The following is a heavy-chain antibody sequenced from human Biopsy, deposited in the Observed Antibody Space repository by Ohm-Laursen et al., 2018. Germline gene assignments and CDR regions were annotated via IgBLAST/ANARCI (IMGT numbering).Heavy chain of an antibody. Sequence: ASVKVSCKASGYTFTSHDINWVRQATGQGLEWMGWMSPNTGNTVYAQRFQDRVTMTSDTSTGTAHMELTSLTPDDTAVYFCARWETTLGRSLDSWGQGTLVAVSS. CDR2: MSPNTGNT. D-gene: IGHD1-26*01. J-gene: IGHJ4*02. CDR1: GYTFTSHD. CDR3: ARWETTLGRSLDS. V-gene: IGHV1-8*01.